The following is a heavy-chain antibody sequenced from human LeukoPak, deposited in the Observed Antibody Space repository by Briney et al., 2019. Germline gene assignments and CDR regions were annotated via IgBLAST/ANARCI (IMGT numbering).Heavy chain of an antibody. D-gene: IGHD6-13*01. V-gene: IGHV3-30-3*01. CDR3: ARGPIAAAAPDY. CDR2: ISYDGSNK. Sequence: GGSLRLSCAASGFTFSSCAMHWVRQAPGKGLEWVAVISYDGSNKYYADSVKGRFTISRDNSKNTLYLQMNSLRAEDTAVYYCARGPIAAAAPDYWGQGTLVTVSS. J-gene: IGHJ4*02. CDR1: GFTFSSCA.